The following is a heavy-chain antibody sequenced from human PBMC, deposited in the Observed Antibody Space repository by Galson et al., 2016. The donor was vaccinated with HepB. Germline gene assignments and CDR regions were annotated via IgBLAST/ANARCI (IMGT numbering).Heavy chain of an antibody. CDR3: ARGGYSSSSRARSIDY. J-gene: IGHJ4*02. CDR1: GFTFSSYH. D-gene: IGHD6-6*01. Sequence: SLRLSCAASGFTFSSYHMNWVRQAPGRGLEWLSDITSSGSTIAYADSVKGRFTISRDNAKKSLYLQMNSLRDEDTAVYFWARGGYSSSSRARSIDYWGPGTLVTVSS. V-gene: IGHV3-48*02. CDR2: ITSSGSTI.